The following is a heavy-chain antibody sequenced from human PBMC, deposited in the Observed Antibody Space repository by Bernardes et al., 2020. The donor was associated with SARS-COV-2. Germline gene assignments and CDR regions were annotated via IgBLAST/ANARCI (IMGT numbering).Heavy chain of an antibody. J-gene: IGHJ3*02. V-gene: IGHV4-34*01. CDR2: VDHSGDT. D-gene: IGHD3-3*01. CDR1: GSSLRGNY. Sequence: SETLSLTCTVNGSSLRGNYWTWIRQPPGKGLEWIGEVDHSGDTNYNPSLKSRVIISADTSKNQFSLKLSSVTAADTAVYYCARGTSVITIFGVKWLQVWAFEIWGQGTMVSVAS. CDR3: ARGTSVITIFGVKWLQVWAFEI.